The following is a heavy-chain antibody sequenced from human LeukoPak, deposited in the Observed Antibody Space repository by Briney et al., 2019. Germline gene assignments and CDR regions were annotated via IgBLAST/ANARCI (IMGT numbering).Heavy chain of an antibody. CDR1: GGSISSYY. V-gene: IGHV4-59*01. CDR3: ASGEMATIFN. Sequence: SETLSLTCTVSGGSISSYYWSWIRQAPGKGLEWIGYIYYSGSTNYNPSLTRRVTISVDTSRNQCALKLSSVTAADTAVYYCASGEMATIFNWGQGTLVTVSS. J-gene: IGHJ4*02. D-gene: IGHD5-24*01. CDR2: IYYSGST.